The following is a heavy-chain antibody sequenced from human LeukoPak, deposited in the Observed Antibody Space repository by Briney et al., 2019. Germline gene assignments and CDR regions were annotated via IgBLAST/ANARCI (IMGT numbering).Heavy chain of an antibody. CDR1: GGTFSSYA. J-gene: IGHJ3*02. CDR3: ASTFQWEHGINAFDM. V-gene: IGHV1-69*04. D-gene: IGHD1-26*01. CDR2: IIPILGIA. Sequence: VASVKVSCKASGGTFSSYAISWVRQAPGQGLEWMGRIIPILGIANYAQKFQGRVTITADKSTSTAYMELSSLRSEDTAVYYCASTFQWEHGINAFDMWGQGTMVTVSS.